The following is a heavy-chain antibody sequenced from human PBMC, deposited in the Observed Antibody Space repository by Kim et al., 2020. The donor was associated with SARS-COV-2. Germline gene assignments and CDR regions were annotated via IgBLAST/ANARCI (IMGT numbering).Heavy chain of an antibody. CDR1: GFTFSSYA. Sequence: GGSLRLSCAASGFTFSSYAMHWVRQAPGKGLEYVSAISSNGGSTYYANSVKGRFTISRDNSKNTLYLQMGSLRAEDMTVYYCARDSVPFGVDERAYYYYYGMDVWGQGTTVTVSS. D-gene: IGHD3-3*01. J-gene: IGHJ6*02. CDR3: ARDSVPFGVDERAYYYYYGMDV. V-gene: IGHV3-64*01. CDR2: ISSNGGST.